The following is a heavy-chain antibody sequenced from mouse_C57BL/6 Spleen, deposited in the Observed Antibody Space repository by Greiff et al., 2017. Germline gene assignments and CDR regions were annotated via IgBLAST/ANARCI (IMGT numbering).Heavy chain of an antibody. CDR2: INPGSGGT. CDR1: GYAFTNYL. V-gene: IGHV1-54*01. CDR3: ARSGGSSYGAMDY. J-gene: IGHJ4*01. D-gene: IGHD1-1*01. Sequence: VQLQQSGAELVRPGTSVKVSCKASGYAFTNYLIEWVKQRPGQGLEWIGVINPGSGGTNYNEKFKGKATLTADKSSSTAYMQLSSLTSEDSAVDFCARSGGSSYGAMDYWGQGTSVTVSS.